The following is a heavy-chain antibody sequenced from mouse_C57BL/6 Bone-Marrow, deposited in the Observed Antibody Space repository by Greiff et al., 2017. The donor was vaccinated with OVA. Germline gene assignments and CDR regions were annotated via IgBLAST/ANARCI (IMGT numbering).Heavy chain of an antibody. CDR2: IYPGSGST. CDR1: GYTFTSYW. Sequence: QVQLQQPGAELVKPGASVKMSCKASGYTFTSYWITWVKQRPGQGLEWIGDIYPGSGSTNYNEKFKSKATLTVDKSSRTAYMQISSLTSEDSAVYYCARREITTVPPFAYWGQGTLVTVSA. J-gene: IGHJ3*01. CDR3: ARREITTVPPFAY. D-gene: IGHD1-1*01. V-gene: IGHV1-55*01.